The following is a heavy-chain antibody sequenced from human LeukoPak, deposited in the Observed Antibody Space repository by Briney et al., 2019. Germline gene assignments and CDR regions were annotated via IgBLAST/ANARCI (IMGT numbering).Heavy chain of an antibody. V-gene: IGHV3-74*01. CDR2: INTDGSGT. D-gene: IGHD1-1*01. CDR1: RFTFSSYW. CDR3: ARGNAHAFDI. J-gene: IGHJ3*02. Sequence: GGSLRLSCAASRFTFSSYWMHWVRQAPGKGLVWVSRINTDGSGTSYADSVKGRFTISRDNAKNTLYLQMNSLRAEDTAVYYCARGNAHAFDIWGQGTMVTVSS.